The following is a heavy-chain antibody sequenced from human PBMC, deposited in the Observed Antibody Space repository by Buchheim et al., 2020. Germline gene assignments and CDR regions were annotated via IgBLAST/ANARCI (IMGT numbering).Heavy chain of an antibody. V-gene: IGHV3-23*01. CDR2: ISGSGGST. Sequence: EVQLLESGGGLVQPGGSLRLSCAASGFTFSSYAMSWVRQAPGKGLEWVSAISGSGGSTYYADSVKGRCTISRDNSKNTMYLQMNSLRAEDTAVYYCAKSDDLRKYYYYGMDVWGQGTT. D-gene: IGHD2-21*02. CDR1: GFTFSSYA. CDR3: AKSDDLRKYYYYGMDV. J-gene: IGHJ6*02.